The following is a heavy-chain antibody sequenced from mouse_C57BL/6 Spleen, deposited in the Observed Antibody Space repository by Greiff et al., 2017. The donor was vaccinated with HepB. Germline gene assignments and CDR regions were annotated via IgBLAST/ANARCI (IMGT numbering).Heavy chain of an antibody. CDR2: IDPSDSET. CDR3: ARNYRGRYYAMDY. J-gene: IGHJ4*01. CDR1: GYTFTSYW. D-gene: IGHD2-12*01. Sequence: VQLQQSGAELVRPGSSVKLSCKASGYTFTSYWMHWVKQRPIQGLEWIGNIDPSDSETHYNQKFKDKATLTVDKSSSTAYMQLSSLTSEDSAVYYCARNYRGRYYAMDYWGQGTSVTVSS. V-gene: IGHV1-52*01.